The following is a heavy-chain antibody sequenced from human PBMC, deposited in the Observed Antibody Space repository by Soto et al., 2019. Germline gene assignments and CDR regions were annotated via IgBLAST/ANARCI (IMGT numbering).Heavy chain of an antibody. Sequence: LSLPCTVSGGSISSGDYYWSWIRQHPGKGLEWIGTIYFSGTTYYNPSLKSRVTISVDTSKSQFSLKLSSVTAADTAVYYCARRDRSGFSYWLDTWGQGTLVNV. V-gene: IGHV4-31*03. CDR2: IYFSGTT. D-gene: IGHD3-22*01. CDR3: ARRDRSGFSYWLDT. CDR1: GGSISSGDYY. J-gene: IGHJ5*02.